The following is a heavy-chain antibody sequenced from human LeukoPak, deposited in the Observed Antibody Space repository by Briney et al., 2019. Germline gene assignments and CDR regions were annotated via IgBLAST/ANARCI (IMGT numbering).Heavy chain of an antibody. J-gene: IGHJ5*02. CDR1: GGSIGRSIYH. D-gene: IGHD1-26*01. CDR3: AKVGGSYLWP. Sequence: SETLSLTCTVSGGSIGRSIYHWGGIRQPPWKGLAWMGSINYSGSTYYNPSLESRVTIAVETSKNQFSLNLSSVTAADTAVYYCAKVGGSYLWPWGQGTLVTVSS. CDR2: INYSGST. V-gene: IGHV4-39*01.